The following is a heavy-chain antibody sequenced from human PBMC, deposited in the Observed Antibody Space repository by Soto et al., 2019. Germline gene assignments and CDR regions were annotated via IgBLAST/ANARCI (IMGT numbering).Heavy chain of an antibody. V-gene: IGHV1-3*01. CDR2: INAGNGNT. Sequence: QVPLVQSGAEVKKPGASVKVSCKASGYTFTSYAMHWGPQAPGQRLEWMGWINAGNGNTKYSQKFQGRVTITRDTSASTAYMELSSLRSEDTAVYYCARDPTVTPLGSDYWGQGTLVTVSS. CDR3: ARDPTVTPLGSDY. J-gene: IGHJ4*02. CDR1: GYTFTSYA. D-gene: IGHD4-17*01.